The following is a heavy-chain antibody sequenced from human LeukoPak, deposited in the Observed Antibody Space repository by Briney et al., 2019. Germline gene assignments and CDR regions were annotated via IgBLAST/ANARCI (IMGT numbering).Heavy chain of an antibody. D-gene: IGHD5-12*01. CDR3: TTPKYTGYDFYF. J-gene: IGHJ4*02. V-gene: IGHV3-15*01. CDR1: GFTFSNAW. Sequence: PGGSLRLSCAGSGFTFSNAWMTWVRQAPGKGLEWVGRIKSKTDGGTTDYAAPVKGRSTISRDDSKNTLFLQMHSLKTEDTAVYYCTTPKYTGYDFYFWGQGTLVTVSS. CDR2: IKSKTDGGTT.